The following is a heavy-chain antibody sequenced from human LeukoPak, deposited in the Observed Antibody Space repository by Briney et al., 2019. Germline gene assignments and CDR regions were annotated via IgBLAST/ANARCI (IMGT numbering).Heavy chain of an antibody. J-gene: IGHJ5*02. CDR2: IYYSGIT. CDR3: ARDGSAWYGWFDP. CDR1: GDSIRGYY. V-gene: IGHV4-59*13. D-gene: IGHD6-13*01. Sequence: PSETLSLTCTVSGDSIRGYYWNWIRQPPGKGLEWIGYIYYSGITNYNPSLKSRVTIPLDKSKNQFSLKLNSLTTADTAVYYCARDGSAWYGWFDPWDQGTLVTVSS.